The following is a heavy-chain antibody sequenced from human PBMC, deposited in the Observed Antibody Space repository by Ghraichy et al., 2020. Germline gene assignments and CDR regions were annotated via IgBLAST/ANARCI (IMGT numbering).Heavy chain of an antibody. CDR3: AGRIAVAGTSVLGNWFDP. J-gene: IGHJ5*02. V-gene: IGHV4-39*01. CDR1: GGSISSSSYY. D-gene: IGHD6-19*01. CDR2: IYYSGST. Sequence: TLSLTCTVSGGSISSSSYYWGWIRQPPGKGLEWIGSIYYSGSTYYNPSLKSRVTISVDTSKNQFSLKLSSVTAADTAVYYCAGRIAVAGTSVLGNWFDPWGQGTLVTVSS.